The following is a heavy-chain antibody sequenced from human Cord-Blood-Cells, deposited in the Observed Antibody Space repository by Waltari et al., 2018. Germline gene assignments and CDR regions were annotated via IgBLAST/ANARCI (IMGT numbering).Heavy chain of an antibody. CDR1: GYTFTSYY. V-gene: IGHV1-46*01. J-gene: IGHJ5*02. CDR2: INPSGGST. CDR3: ARVMCTNGVCYNWFDP. Sequence: QVQLVQSGAEVKKPGASVKVSCKASGYTFTSYYMHWVRQAPGQGLEWMGRINPSGGSTSYAQKFQGRVTMTRDTSTSTVYMELSSLRSEDTAVYYCARVMCTNGVCYNWFDPWGQGTLVTVSS. D-gene: IGHD2-8*01.